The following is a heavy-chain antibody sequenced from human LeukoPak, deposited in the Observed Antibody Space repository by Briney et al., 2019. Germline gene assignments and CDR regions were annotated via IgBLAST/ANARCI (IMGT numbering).Heavy chain of an antibody. CDR1: GGSFSGYY. Sequence: SETLSLTCAVYGGSFSGYYWSWIRQPPGKGLEWIGEINHSGSTNYNPSLKSRVTISVDTSKNQFSLKLSSVTAADTAVYYCASIPTPTHLDDSSGYDDYWGQGTLVTVSS. CDR3: ASIPTPTHLDDSSGYDDY. CDR2: INHSGST. V-gene: IGHV4-34*01. D-gene: IGHD3-22*01. J-gene: IGHJ4*02.